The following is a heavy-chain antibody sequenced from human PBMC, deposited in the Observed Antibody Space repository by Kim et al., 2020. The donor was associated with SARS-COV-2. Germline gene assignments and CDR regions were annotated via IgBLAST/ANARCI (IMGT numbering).Heavy chain of an antibody. D-gene: IGHD6-19*01. V-gene: IGHV7-4-1*02. CDR2: INTNTGNP. Sequence: ASVKVSCKASGYTFTSYAMNWVRQAPGQGLEWMGWINTNTGNPTYAQGFTGRFVFTLDTSFSTAYLQISSLKAEDTAVYYCARDNGESSGWYDYNWFDPWGQGTLVTVSS. J-gene: IGHJ5*02. CDR3: ARDNGESSGWYDYNWFDP. CDR1: GYTFTSYA.